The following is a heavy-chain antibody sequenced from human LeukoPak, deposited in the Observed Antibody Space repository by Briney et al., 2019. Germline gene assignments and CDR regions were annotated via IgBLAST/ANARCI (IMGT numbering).Heavy chain of an antibody. CDR3: ARGRYCSSSSCLYFDY. Sequence: PSQTLSLTCTVSGGSISSGGYYWSWIRQHPGKGLEWIGYIYYSGSTYYNPSLKSRVTISVDTSKNQFSLELSSVTAADTAVYYCARGRYCSSSSCLYFDYWGQGTRVTVSS. D-gene: IGHD2-2*01. CDR2: IYYSGST. V-gene: IGHV4-31*03. J-gene: IGHJ4*02. CDR1: GGSISSGGYY.